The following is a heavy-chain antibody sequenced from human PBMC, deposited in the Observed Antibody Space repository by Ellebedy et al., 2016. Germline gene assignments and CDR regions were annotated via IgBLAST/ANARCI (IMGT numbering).Heavy chain of an antibody. CDR2: ISYDGSNK. D-gene: IGHD3-9*01. CDR1: GFTFSSYA. J-gene: IGHJ3*02. Sequence: GGSLRLSCAASGFTFSSYAMHWVRQAPGKGLEWVAVISYDGSNKYYADSVKGRFTISRDNSKNTLYLQMNSLRVEDTAVYYCARGDILTGTAFDIWGQGTMVTVSS. CDR3: ARGDILTGTAFDI. V-gene: IGHV3-30-3*01.